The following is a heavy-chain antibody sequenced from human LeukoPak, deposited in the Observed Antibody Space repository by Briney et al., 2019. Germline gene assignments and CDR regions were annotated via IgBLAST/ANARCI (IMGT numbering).Heavy chain of an antibody. CDR1: GGTINNGDYF. Sequence: SETLSLTCTVSGGTINNGDYFWTWIRQPPGEGLEWIGYIQSSGSTYYNPSLKSRVTISLDTSKNQFSLKLSSVAAADTAVYYCASPTNSGSDSWGQGTLVTVSS. D-gene: IGHD2-8*01. V-gene: IGHV4-30-4*01. CDR2: IQSSGST. J-gene: IGHJ4*02. CDR3: ASPTNSGSDS.